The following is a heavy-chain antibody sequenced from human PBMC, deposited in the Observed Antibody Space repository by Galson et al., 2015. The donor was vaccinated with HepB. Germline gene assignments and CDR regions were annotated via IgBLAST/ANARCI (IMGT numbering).Heavy chain of an antibody. CDR1: GYTFTSYY. CDR3: ARGGFRCSSTSCLYYYYMDV. Sequence: SVKVSCKASGYTFTSYYMHWVRQAPGQGLEWMGIINPSGGSTSYAQKFQGRVTMTRDTSTSTVYMELSSLRSEDTAVYYCARGGFRCSSTSCLYYYYMDVWGKGTTVTVSS. D-gene: IGHD2-2*01. V-gene: IGHV1-46*01. CDR2: INPSGGST. J-gene: IGHJ6*03.